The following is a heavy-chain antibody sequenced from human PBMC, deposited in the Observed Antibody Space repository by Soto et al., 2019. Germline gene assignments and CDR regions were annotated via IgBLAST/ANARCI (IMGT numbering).Heavy chain of an antibody. CDR3: AKRSGNYLGGYIDY. J-gene: IGHJ4*02. Sequence: PGGSLRLSCAASGFTFSSYGMHWVRQAPGKGLEWVAVISYDGSNKYYADSVKGRFTISRDNSRNTMYLQVNSLRADDTAIYYCAKRSGNYLGGYIDYWGQGTLVTVSS. V-gene: IGHV3-30*18. CDR1: GFTFSSYG. D-gene: IGHD1-26*01. CDR2: ISYDGSNK.